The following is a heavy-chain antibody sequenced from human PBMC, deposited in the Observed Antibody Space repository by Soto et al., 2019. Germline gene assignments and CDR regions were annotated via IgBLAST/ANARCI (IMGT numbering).Heavy chain of an antibody. V-gene: IGHV4-30-4*01. J-gene: IGHJ6*02. CDR1: GGSISRVDYY. Sequence: SETPFLTSTGSGGSISRVDYYWIWIRQPPGKGLEWIGDIYNSGSPYYNPSLKRRITISVDTSKNQFSLKLSSVTAADTAVYYCARAPYIEAALDVWVQGTMVT. CDR2: IYNSGSP. CDR3: ARAPYIEAALDV. D-gene: IGHD6-13*01.